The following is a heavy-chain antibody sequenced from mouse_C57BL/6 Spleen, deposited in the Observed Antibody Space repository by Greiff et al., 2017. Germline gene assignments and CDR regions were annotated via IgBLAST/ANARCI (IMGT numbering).Heavy chain of an antibody. J-gene: IGHJ4*01. D-gene: IGHD1-1*01. Sequence: VKLQESGAELVKPGASVKLSCKASGYTFTEYTIHWVKQRSGQGLEWIGWFYPGSGSIKYNEKFKDKATLTADKSSSTVYMELSRLTSEDSAVYFCARHASHYYGSSSYAMDYWGQGTSVTVSS. CDR3: ARHASHYYGSSSYAMDY. V-gene: IGHV1-62-2*01. CDR1: GYTFTEYT. CDR2: FYPGSGSI.